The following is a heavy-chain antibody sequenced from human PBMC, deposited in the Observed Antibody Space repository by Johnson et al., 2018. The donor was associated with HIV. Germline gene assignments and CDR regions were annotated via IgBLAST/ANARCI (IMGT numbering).Heavy chain of an antibody. V-gene: IGHV3-7*01. CDR1: GFTLSSYW. J-gene: IGHJ3*02. CDR3: ARFGMGSSGDAFDI. Sequence: VQLVESGGGLVQPGGSLRLSCAACGFTLSSYWMSWVRQAPGKGLEWVANIKQDGSEKYYVDYVKGRFTISRDNAKNSLYLQMNSLRAEDTAVYYCARFGMGSSGDAFDIWGQGTMVTVSS. D-gene: IGHD6-25*01. CDR2: IKQDGSEK.